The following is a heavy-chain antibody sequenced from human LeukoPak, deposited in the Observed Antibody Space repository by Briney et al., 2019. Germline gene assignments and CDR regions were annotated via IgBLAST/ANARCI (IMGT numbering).Heavy chain of an antibody. CDR1: GGSISGHY. Sequence: SETLSLTCIVSGGSISGHYWSWLRRPPGKGLEWIGYIYYSGNTNYNPSLKSRLTISIDTSKNQFSLHLSSVTAADTAVYYCARVLPPGYSDYWGQGTLVTISS. J-gene: IGHJ4*02. D-gene: IGHD2-2*01. CDR3: ARVLPPGYSDY. CDR2: IYYSGNT. V-gene: IGHV4-59*11.